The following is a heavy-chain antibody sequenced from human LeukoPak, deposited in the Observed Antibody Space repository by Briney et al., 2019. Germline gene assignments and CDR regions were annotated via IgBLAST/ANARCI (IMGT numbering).Heavy chain of an antibody. CDR1: GGSISSSSYY. CDR3: ARAPVTSCRGAYCYPFDY. D-gene: IGHD2-21*01. CDR2: IYYSGST. V-gene: IGHV4-39*07. J-gene: IGHJ4*02. Sequence: PSETLSLTCTVSGGSISSSSYYWGRIRQPPGKGLEWIGSIYYSGSTYYNPSLKSRVTISVDTSKNQFSLKLSSVTAADTAVYYCARAPVTSCRGAYCYPFDYWGQGTLVTVSS.